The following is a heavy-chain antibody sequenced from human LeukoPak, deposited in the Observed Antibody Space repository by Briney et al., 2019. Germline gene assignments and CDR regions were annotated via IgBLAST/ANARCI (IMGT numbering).Heavy chain of an antibody. Sequence: GAPVKVSCKASGYTFTSYDINWVRQATGQGLEWMGWMNPNSGNTGYAQKFQGRVTMTRNTSISTAYMEPSSLRSEDTAVYYCARFGSSSWYVGYYYYGMDVWGQGTTVTVSS. D-gene: IGHD6-13*01. CDR1: GYTFTSYD. J-gene: IGHJ6*02. V-gene: IGHV1-8*01. CDR2: MNPNSGNT. CDR3: ARFGSSSWYVGYYYYGMDV.